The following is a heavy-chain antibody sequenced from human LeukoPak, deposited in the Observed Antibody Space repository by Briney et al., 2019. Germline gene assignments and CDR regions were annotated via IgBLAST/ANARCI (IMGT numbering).Heavy chain of an antibody. Sequence: ASVTVSCKASGYTFTSYAMHWVRQAPGQRLEWMGWINAGNGNTKYSQKFQGRVTITRDTSASTAYMELSSLRSEDTAVYYCARTTYYDILTGYSAEYFQHWGQGTLVTVSS. CDR2: INAGNGNT. CDR1: GYTFTSYA. V-gene: IGHV1-3*01. J-gene: IGHJ1*01. D-gene: IGHD3-9*01. CDR3: ARTTYYDILTGYSAEYFQH.